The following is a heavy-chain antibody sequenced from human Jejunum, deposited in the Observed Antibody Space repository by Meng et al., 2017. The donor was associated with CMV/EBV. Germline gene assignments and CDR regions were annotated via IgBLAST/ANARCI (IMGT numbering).Heavy chain of an antibody. CDR3: IRGPYGADSWYDY. V-gene: IGHV3-74*01. J-gene: IGHJ4*02. CDR2: INTDGSNT. Sequence: VSGFTISNYWMHWVRQVPGKVLEWVSRINTDGSNTNYADSVQGRFTISRDNAKSTLYLQMNSLTAEDTAVYYCIRGPYGADSWYDYWGQGTRVTVSS. CDR1: GFTISNYW. D-gene: IGHD4-17*01.